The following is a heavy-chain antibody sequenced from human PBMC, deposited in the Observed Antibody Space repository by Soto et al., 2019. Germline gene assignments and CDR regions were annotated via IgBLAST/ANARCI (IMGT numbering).Heavy chain of an antibody. Sequence: QVQLVQSGPEVKKPGASVKVSCTPSGYTFTNYGVNWVRQAPGQGLGWMGWISADSGDTKYAQKFQGRVTMTTDTSTRTAYLELRSLRFDDSAVYYCARGGRYSSSSDLTYWGQGTLVTVSS. CDR1: GYTFTNYG. CDR2: ISADSGDT. J-gene: IGHJ4*02. V-gene: IGHV1-18*04. D-gene: IGHD6-6*01. CDR3: ARGGRYSSSSDLTY.